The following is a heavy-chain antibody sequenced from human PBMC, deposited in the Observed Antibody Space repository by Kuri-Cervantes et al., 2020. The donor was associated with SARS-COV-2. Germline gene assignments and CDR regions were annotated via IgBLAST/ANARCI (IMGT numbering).Heavy chain of an antibody. CDR3: ARSRAMIVAQADAFDI. J-gene: IGHJ3*02. CDR1: GGSISSSSYY. V-gene: IGHV4-39*01. D-gene: IGHD3-22*01. Sequence: GSLRLSCTVSGGSISSSSYYRGWIRQPPGKEMEWSGSIYYSGSTYYNPSLKSRVNISVDTSKNQFSLKLSSVTAADTAVYYCARSRAMIVAQADAFDIWGQGTMVTVSS. CDR2: IYYSGST.